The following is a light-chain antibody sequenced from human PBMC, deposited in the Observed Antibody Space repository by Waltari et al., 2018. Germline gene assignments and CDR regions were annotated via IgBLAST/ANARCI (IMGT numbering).Light chain of an antibody. CDR2: ATS. Sequence: TCRASQDIRNWLAWYQQKPGKAPNLLIYATSSLQTGVPSRFSDSGSGTEFTLTISSLQPEDFATYYCQQANSFPITFGPGTKVDIK. V-gene: IGKV1-12*01. CDR3: QQANSFPIT. CDR1: QDIRNW. J-gene: IGKJ3*01.